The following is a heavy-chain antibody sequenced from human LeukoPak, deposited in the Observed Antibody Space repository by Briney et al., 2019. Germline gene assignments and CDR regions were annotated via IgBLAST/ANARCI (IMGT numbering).Heavy chain of an antibody. Sequence: GASVKVSCKSSGYTFTCHDINWVRQPTAQGLEWIGWMSHNSGKRGYAEKLQRRVTMTRNNYISTAYMELSSLRSEDTAMYYCALCGGSSGCGGVFDFWGQGTMVSVSS. V-gene: IGHV1-8*01. CDR1: GYTFTCHD. J-gene: IGHJ3*01. CDR2: MSHNSGKR. D-gene: IGHD2-21*01. CDR3: ALCGGSSGCGGVFDF.